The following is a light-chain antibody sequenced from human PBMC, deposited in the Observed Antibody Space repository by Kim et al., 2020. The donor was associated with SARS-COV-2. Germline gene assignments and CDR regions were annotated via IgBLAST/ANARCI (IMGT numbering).Light chain of an antibody. CDR1: SLRGYY. J-gene: IGLJ3*02. CDR3: NSRDSSGNHVL. V-gene: IGLV3-19*01. CDR2: GDK. Sequence: ACGQTVTITCQGDSLRGYYASWFRQKSGQAPILVIYGDKNRPSGIPDRFSGSGSGNTASLTITGAQAEDEADYYCNSRDSSGNHVLFGGGTQLTVL.